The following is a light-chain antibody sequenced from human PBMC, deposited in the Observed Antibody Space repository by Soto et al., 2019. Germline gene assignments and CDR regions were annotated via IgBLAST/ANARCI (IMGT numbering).Light chain of an antibody. V-gene: IGKV3-15*01. CDR1: QSGSSN. J-gene: IGKJ2*01. CDR2: GAS. Sequence: EIVMTQSPATLSASPGERATLSCTASQSGSSNLAWYQQKTVQAPRLLIYGASTRATGIPARFSGSGSGTDFTLTISSLQSEDFAFYYCQEYNNWPPMNTFGQGAKLEIK. CDR3: QEYNNWPPMNT.